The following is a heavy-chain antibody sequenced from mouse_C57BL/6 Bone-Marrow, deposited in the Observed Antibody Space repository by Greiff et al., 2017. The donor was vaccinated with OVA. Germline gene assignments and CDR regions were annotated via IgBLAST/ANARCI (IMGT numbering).Heavy chain of an antibody. D-gene: IGHD2-10*01. Sequence: QVQLQQSGAELVKPGASVKLSCKASGYTFTSYWMQWVKQRPGQGLEWIGEIDPSDSYTNYNQKFKGKATLTVDTSSSTAYMQLSSLTSEDSAVYYCAIRPTLNYWGQGTTLTVSS. V-gene: IGHV1-50*01. CDR3: AIRPTLNY. J-gene: IGHJ2*01. CDR2: IDPSDSYT. CDR1: GYTFTSYW.